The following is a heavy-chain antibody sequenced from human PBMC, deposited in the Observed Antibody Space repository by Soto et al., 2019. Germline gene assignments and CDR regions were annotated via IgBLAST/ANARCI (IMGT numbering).Heavy chain of an antibody. CDR1: GFTFSSYA. J-gene: IGHJ4*02. D-gene: IGHD3-22*01. Sequence: PGGSLRLSCAASGFTFSSYAMSWVRQAPGKGLEWVSAISGSGGSTYYADSVKGRFTISRDNSKNTLYLQMNSLRAEGTAVYYCAKRSYDSSGYPKYWGQGTLVTVSS. CDR3: AKRSYDSSGYPKY. CDR2: ISGSGGST. V-gene: IGHV3-23*01.